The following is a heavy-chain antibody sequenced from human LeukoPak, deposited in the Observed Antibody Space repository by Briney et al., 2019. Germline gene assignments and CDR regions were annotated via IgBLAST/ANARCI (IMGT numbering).Heavy chain of an antibody. J-gene: IGHJ4*02. D-gene: IGHD6-19*01. CDR1: GFTFDDYA. V-gene: IGHV3-48*01. CDR2: ISSSSGII. Sequence: GGSLRLSCAASGFTFDDYAMNWVRQAPGKGLEWLSYISSSSGIIYYVDSVKGRFTISRDNGKNSLYLQMNSLRAEDTAVYYCARSSVGYYSSPDYWGQGTLVTVSS. CDR3: ARSSVGYYSSPDY.